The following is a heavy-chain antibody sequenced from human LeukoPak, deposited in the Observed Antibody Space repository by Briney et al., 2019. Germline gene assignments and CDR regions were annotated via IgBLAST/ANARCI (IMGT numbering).Heavy chain of an antibody. CDR3: ARDRTDAFDI. CDR2: IYYSGST. Sequence: SETLSLTCTVSGGSISSYYWSWIRQPPGKGLEWIGYIYYSGSTNYNPSLKSRVTISVDTSKNQFSLRLSSVTAADTAVYYCARDRTDAFDIWGQGTMVTVSS. V-gene: IGHV4-59*01. CDR1: GGSISSYY. J-gene: IGHJ3*02.